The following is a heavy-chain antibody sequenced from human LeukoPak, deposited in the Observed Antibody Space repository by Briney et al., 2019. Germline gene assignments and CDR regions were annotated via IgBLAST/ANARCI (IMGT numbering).Heavy chain of an antibody. CDR2: IYPGDSDT. D-gene: IGHD2-8*02. J-gene: IGHJ4*02. V-gene: IGHV5-51*01. CDR3: ARQKNSDTYWYYFDS. Sequence: GESLKISGKGSGYSFSTYWIGWVRQMPGKGLEWMGIIYPGDSDTRYSPSFQGHVTISADKSSHTAYLQCSSLKASDTAMYYCARQKNSDTYWYYFDSWGQGTLVTVSS. CDR1: GYSFSTYW.